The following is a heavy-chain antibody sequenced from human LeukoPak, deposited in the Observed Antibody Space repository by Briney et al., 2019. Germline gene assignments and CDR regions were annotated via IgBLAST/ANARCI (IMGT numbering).Heavy chain of an antibody. CDR1: GGSFSGYY. Sequence: SETLSLTCPVYGGSFSGYYWSWIRQPPGKGLEWIGEINHSGSTNYNPSLKSRVTISVDTSKNQFSLKLSSVTAADTAVYYCARGFLEYCSSTSCYLVDYWGQGTLVTVSS. CDR2: INHSGST. CDR3: ARGFLEYCSSTSCYLVDY. V-gene: IGHV4-34*01. D-gene: IGHD2-2*01. J-gene: IGHJ4*02.